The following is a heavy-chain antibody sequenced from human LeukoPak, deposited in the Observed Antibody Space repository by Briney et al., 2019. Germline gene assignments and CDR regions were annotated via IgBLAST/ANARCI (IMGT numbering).Heavy chain of an antibody. CDR3: ARSPNSNYGSGSYYKSEEYYFDY. Sequence: GGSLRLSCAASGFTLSSYSMNWVRQAPGKGLEWVSSISSSSSYIYYADSVKGRFTISRDNAKNSLYLQMNSLRAEDTAVYYCARSPNSNYGSGSYYKSEEYYFDYWGQGTLVTVSS. D-gene: IGHD3-10*01. CDR2: ISSSSSYI. V-gene: IGHV3-21*01. J-gene: IGHJ4*02. CDR1: GFTLSSYS.